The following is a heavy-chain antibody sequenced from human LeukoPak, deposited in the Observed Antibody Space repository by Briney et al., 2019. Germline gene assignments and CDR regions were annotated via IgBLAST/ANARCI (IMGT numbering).Heavy chain of an antibody. J-gene: IGHJ5*02. CDR2: INSDGSYT. V-gene: IGHV3-74*01. CDR1: EFTFSSYW. D-gene: IGHD6-13*01. CDR3: ARAYSSSWYSIGFDP. Sequence: GGSLRLSCAASEFTFSSYWMHWVRQAPGKGLVWVSRINSDGSYTSYADSVRGRFTISRDNAKNTLYLQMNSLRAEDTAVYYCARAYSSSWYSIGFDPWGQGTLVTVSS.